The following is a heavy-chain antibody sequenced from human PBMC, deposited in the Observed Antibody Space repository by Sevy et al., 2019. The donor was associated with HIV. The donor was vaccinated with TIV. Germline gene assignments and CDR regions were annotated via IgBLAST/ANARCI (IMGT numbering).Heavy chain of an antibody. Sequence: ASVKVSCKVSGYTLTESSMHWVRQAPGKGLEWMGGFDPEDGETIYAQKFQGRVTMTEDTSTDTAYMELSSLRSEDTAVYYCATVHYYDSSGYHNWFDPWGQGTLVTVSS. CDR3: ATVHYYDSSGYHNWFDP. CDR1: GYTLTESS. CDR2: FDPEDGET. V-gene: IGHV1-24*01. D-gene: IGHD3-22*01. J-gene: IGHJ5*02.